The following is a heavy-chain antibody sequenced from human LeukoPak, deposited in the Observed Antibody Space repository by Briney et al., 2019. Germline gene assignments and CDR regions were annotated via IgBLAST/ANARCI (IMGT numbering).Heavy chain of an antibody. CDR3: TRLDYYDSSGYYYGWNYFDY. J-gene: IGHJ4*02. D-gene: IGHD3-22*01. Sequence: GRSLRLSCTASGFTFGDYAMSWVRQAPGKGLEWVGFIRSKAYGGTTEYAASVKGRFTISRDDSKSIAYLQMNSLKTEDTAVYYCTRLDYYDSSGYYYGWNYFDYWGQGTLVTVSS. CDR1: GFTFGDYA. CDR2: IRSKAYGGTT. V-gene: IGHV3-49*04.